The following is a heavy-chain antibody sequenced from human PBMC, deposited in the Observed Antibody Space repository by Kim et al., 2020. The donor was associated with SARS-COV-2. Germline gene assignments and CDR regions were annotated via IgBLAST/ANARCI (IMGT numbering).Heavy chain of an antibody. J-gene: IGHJ4*02. CDR3: ARPIFGVVAIGY. D-gene: IGHD3-3*01. Sequence: NYAQKFQGRVTITADKSTSTAYMELSSLRSEDTAVYYCARPIFGVVAIGYWGQGTLVTVSS. V-gene: IGHV1-69*02.